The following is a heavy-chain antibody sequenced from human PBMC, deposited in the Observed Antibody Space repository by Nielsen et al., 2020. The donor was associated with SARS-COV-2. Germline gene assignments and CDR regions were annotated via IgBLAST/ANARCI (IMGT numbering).Heavy chain of an antibody. Sequence: ASVKVSCKASGYTFTAYAIHWVRQDPGQSLEWMGWINAGNGNTKYSQKFQGRVTMTRDTSANTAYMELSSLSSEDTAVYYCAGITPSSGWDYWGQGTLVTVSS. D-gene: IGHD6-19*01. CDR1: GYTFTAYA. CDR2: INAGNGNT. CDR3: AGITPSSGWDY. V-gene: IGHV1-3*01. J-gene: IGHJ4*02.